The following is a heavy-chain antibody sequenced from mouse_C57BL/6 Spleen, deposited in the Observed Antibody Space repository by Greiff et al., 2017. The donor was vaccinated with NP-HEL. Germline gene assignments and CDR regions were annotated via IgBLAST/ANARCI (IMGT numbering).Heavy chain of an antibody. CDR2: IDPETGGT. D-gene: IGHD4-1*01. Sequence: QVQLQQSGAELVRPGASVTLSCKASGYTFTDYEMHWVKQTPVHGLEWIGAIDPETGGTAYNQKFKGKAILTADKSSSTAYMELRSLTSEDSAVYYCTRYELGIDYWGQGTTLTVSS. CDR1: GYTFTDYE. V-gene: IGHV1-15*01. J-gene: IGHJ2*01. CDR3: TRYELGIDY.